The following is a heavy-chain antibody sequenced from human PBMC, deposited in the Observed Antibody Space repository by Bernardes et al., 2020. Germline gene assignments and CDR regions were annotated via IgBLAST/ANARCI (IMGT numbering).Heavy chain of an antibody. CDR1: GLTFDDYG. J-gene: IGHJ4*02. CDR3: ARDRFYGSGIDDY. D-gene: IGHD3-10*01. V-gene: IGHV3-20*04. CDR2: VNWNGGST. Sequence: GGSLRLSCAASGLTFDDYGMTWVRQAPGKGLEWVSSVNWNGGSTAYADSVKGRFTISRDNAKNSLYLQMNSLRAEDTAVYYCARDRFYGSGIDDYWGQGTLVTVSS.